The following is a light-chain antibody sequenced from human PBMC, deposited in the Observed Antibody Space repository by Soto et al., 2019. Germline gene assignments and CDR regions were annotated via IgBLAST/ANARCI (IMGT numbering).Light chain of an antibody. CDR2: GAS. Sequence: EIVLTQSPATLSLSPGERATLSCRASQSVNDYLAWYQQKPGQAPRLLIYGASNRATGIPVRFSGSGSGTDFTLTTSSRVPKDFAVNYCKNRGRWPRPFGQGPSWRSN. V-gene: IGKV3-11*01. J-gene: IGKJ2*01. CDR3: KNRGRWPRP. CDR1: QSVNDY.